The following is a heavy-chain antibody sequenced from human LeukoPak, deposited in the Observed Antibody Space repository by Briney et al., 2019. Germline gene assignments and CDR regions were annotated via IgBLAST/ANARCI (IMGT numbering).Heavy chain of an antibody. J-gene: IGHJ4*02. V-gene: IGHV3-7*04. CDR1: GFTFSSYW. CDR2: IKQDGSEK. D-gene: IGHD2-21*02. Sequence: PGGSLRLSCAASGFTFSSYWMSWVRQAPGKGLEWVANIKQDGSEKYYVDSVKGRFTISRDNAKNSLYQQMNTLRAEDTAVYYCARDMVVPVAVTAMGFDYWGQGTLVTVSS. CDR3: ARDMVVPVAVTAMGFDY.